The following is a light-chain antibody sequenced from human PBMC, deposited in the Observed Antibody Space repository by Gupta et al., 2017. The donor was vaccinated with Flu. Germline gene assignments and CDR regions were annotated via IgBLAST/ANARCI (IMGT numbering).Light chain of an antibody. Sequence: EIVMTQSPATLSVSPGERATLSCRASQSVSSNLAWYQQKPGQAPRLLIYGASTSATGIPARLSGSGSGTEFTLTIKSLQSEDFAVYYCQQYNNCPYSFGQGTKLEIK. V-gene: IGKV3-15*01. CDR3: QQYNNCPYS. J-gene: IGKJ2*03. CDR1: QSVSSN. CDR2: GAS.